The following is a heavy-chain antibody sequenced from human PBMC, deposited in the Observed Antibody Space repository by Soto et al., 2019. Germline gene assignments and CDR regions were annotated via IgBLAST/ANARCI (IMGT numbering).Heavy chain of an antibody. V-gene: IGHV3-74*01. CDR1: GFTFSSYW. CDR3: ASSYAMDV. Sequence: GGSLRLSCAASGFTFSSYWMYWVRQAPGKGLVWVSRTNSDGSNTTYADSVKGRFTISRDNSKNTLYLQMNSLRAEDTAVYYCASSYAMDVWGQGTTVTVSS. J-gene: IGHJ6*02. CDR2: TNSDGSNT.